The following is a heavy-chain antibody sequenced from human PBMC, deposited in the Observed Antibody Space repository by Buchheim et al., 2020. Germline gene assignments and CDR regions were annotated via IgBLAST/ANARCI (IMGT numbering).Heavy chain of an antibody. D-gene: IGHD6-13*01. V-gene: IGHV1-2*04. CDR3: ARGPGYSRYYYYGMDV. CDR2: INPNSGGT. J-gene: IGHJ6*02. CDR1: GYTFTGYY. Sequence: QVQLVQSGAEVKKPGASVKVSCKASGYTFTGYYMHWVRQAPGQGLEWMGWINPNSGGTNYAQKFQGWVTMTRDTTNSTDHMELSRLRSDDTAVYYCARGPGYSRYYYYGMDVWGQGTT.